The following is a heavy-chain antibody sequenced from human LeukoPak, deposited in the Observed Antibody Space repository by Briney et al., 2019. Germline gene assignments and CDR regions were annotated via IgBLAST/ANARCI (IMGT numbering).Heavy chain of an antibody. J-gene: IGHJ4*02. CDR2: ISTSGST. Sequence: SETLSLTCTVSGDSISNNSWTWLRQPAGEGLEWIGRISTSGSTYYNPSLKSRVTMSIDTSKNKFSLRLSSVTASDTAMYYCARGSSWFHYWGQGTLVTVSS. CDR1: GDSISNNS. CDR3: ARGSSWFHY. D-gene: IGHD6-13*01. V-gene: IGHV4-4*07.